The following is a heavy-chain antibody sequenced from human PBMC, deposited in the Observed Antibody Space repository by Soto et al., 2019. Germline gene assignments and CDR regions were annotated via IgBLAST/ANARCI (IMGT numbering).Heavy chain of an antibody. CDR1: GYTLTELS. CDR2: FDPEDGET. Sequence: ASVKVSCKVSGYTLTELSMHWVRQAPGKGLEWMGGFDPEDGETIYAQKFQGRVTMTEDTSTDTAYMELSSLRSEDTAVYYCATEIIITMVRGRTWFDPWGQGTLVTVSS. J-gene: IGHJ5*02. CDR3: ATEIIITMVRGRTWFDP. V-gene: IGHV1-24*01. D-gene: IGHD3-10*01.